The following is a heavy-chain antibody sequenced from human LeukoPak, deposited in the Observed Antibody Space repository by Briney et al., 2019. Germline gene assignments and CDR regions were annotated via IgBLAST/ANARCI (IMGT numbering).Heavy chain of an antibody. CDR3: ARADNYYDSSGYYGTSYFDY. D-gene: IGHD3-22*01. CDR2: ISYSGRS. V-gene: IGHV4-39*07. J-gene: IGHJ4*02. CDR1: GASISSSTDY. Sequence: PSETLSLTCTVAGASISSSTDYWGWIRQPPGKGLEWIGSISYSGRSYYNPSLKSRVTISVDTSKNQFSLKLTSVTAADTAVYYCARADNYYDSSGYYGTSYFDYWGQGTLVTVSS.